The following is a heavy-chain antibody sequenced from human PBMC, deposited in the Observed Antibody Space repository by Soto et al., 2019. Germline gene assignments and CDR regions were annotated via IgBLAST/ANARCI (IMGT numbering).Heavy chain of an antibody. D-gene: IGHD6-25*01. Sequence: SETLSVTCTVSGGSISGSYWSWIRQTPGKVLEWVGYIHYSGSTNYNPSLKSRVTMSVDSAKNQFSLQLSSVTAADTAVYFCTKSRLPDEEAHSLDYWGQVDQLPVS. V-gene: IGHV4-59*01. CDR3: TKSRLPDEEAHSLDY. CDR2: IHYSGST. J-gene: IGHJ4*01. CDR1: GGSISGSY.